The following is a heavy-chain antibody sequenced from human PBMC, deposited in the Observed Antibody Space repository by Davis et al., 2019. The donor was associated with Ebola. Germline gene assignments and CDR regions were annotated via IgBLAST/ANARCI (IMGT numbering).Heavy chain of an antibody. CDR1: GYTFTSYY. Sequence: ASVKVSCKASGYTFTSYYMHWVRQAPGQGLEWMGRINPNSGGTNYAQKFQGRVTMTRDTSISTAYMELSRLRSDDTAVYYCARVSYHYYYGIDVWGKGTTVTVSS. CDR3: ARVSYHYYYGIDV. J-gene: IGHJ6*04. CDR2: INPNSGGT. V-gene: IGHV1-2*06.